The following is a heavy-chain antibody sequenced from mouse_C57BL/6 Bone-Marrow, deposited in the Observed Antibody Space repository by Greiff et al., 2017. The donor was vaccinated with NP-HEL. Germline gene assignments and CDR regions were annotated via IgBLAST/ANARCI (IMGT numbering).Heavy chain of an antibody. CDR2: IYPGNSDT. Sequence: VQLKQSGTVLARPGASVKMSCKTSGYTFTSYWMHWVKQRPGQGLEWIGAIYPGNSDTSYNQKFKGKAKLTAVTSASTAYMELSSLTNEDSAVYYCTRSRIYDGYYRAYWGQGTLVTVSA. D-gene: IGHD2-3*01. CDR3: TRSRIYDGYYRAY. J-gene: IGHJ3*01. V-gene: IGHV1-5*01. CDR1: GYTFTSYW.